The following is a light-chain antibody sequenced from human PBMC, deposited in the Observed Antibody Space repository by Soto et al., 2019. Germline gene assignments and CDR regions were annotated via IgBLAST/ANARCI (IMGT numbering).Light chain of an antibody. Sequence: QSALTQPRSVSGSPGQPVTISCAGTSSDVGAYNWVSWYQQHPGKAPKLIIYDVTRRPSGVPDRFSGSKSGNTASLTISGLQADDEADYYCCSYAGSYTLVFGGGTKLTVL. J-gene: IGLJ3*02. CDR2: DVT. CDR3: CSYAGSYTLV. CDR1: SSDVGAYNW. V-gene: IGLV2-11*01.